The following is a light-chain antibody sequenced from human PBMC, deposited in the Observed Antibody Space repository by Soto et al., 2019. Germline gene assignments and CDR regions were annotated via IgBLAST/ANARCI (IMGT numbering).Light chain of an antibody. CDR2: EVT. J-gene: IGLJ1*01. Sequence: QSVLTQPASVSGSPGQSITISCTGTSGDIGGYNYVSWYQQHPGTAPKLIISEVTNRPSGVSDRFSGSRSGNTASLTISGPQVEDEADYYCSSYSNTATPCVFGSGTKVTVL. V-gene: IGLV2-14*01. CDR3: SSYSNTATPCV. CDR1: SGDIGGYNY.